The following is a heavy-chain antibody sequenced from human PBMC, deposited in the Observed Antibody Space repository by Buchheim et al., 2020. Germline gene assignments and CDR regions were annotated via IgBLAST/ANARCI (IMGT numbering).Heavy chain of an antibody. CDR2: IKQDGSEK. J-gene: IGHJ1*01. CDR1: GFTFSSYW. D-gene: IGHD6-13*01. V-gene: IGHV3-7*01. CDR3: AREPAGIAAAADAEYFQH. Sequence: EVQLVESGGGLVQPGGSLRLSCAASGFTFSSYWMSWVRQAPGKGLEWVANIKQDGSEKYYVDSVKGRFTISRDNAKNSLYLKMNSLRAEDTAVYYCAREPAGIAAAADAEYFQHWGQGTL.